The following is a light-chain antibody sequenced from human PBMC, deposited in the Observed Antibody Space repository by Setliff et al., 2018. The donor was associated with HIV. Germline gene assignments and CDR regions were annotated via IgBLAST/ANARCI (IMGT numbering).Light chain of an antibody. CDR3: QSYDSDNHVV. J-gene: IGLJ2*01. CDR2: ENT. V-gene: IGLV6-57*01. Sequence: NFMLTQPHSVSESPGKTLTISCTRSSGSIATNYVQWYQQRPGTSPTSVIYENTGRLSGVSDRFSGSIDTSSNSASLTIFGLRTEDEGDYYCQSYDSDNHVVFGGGTKVTVL. CDR1: SGSIATNY.